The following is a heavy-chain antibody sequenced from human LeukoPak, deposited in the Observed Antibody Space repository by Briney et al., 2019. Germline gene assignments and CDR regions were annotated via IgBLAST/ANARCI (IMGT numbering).Heavy chain of an antibody. J-gene: IGHJ4*02. Sequence: GGSLRLSCAASGFTFSSYAMHWVRQAPGKGLEWVAVISYDGSNKYYADSVKGRFTISRDNSKNTLYLQMNSLRAEDTAVYYCARGTLLLWLGELGDWGQGTLVTVSS. CDR3: ARGTLLLWLGELGD. CDR1: GFTFSSYA. CDR2: ISYDGSNK. D-gene: IGHD3-10*01. V-gene: IGHV3-30*04.